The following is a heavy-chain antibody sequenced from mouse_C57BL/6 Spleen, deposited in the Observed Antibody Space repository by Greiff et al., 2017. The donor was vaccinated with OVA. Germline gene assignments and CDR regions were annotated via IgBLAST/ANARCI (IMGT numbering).Heavy chain of an antibody. Sequence: EVQRVESGGGLVQPGGSLKLSCAASGFTFSDYYMYWVRQTPEKRLEWVAYISNGGGSTYYPDTVKGRFTISRDNAKNTLYLQMSRLKSEDTAMYYCARYDAMDYWGQGTSVTVSS. V-gene: IGHV5-12*01. J-gene: IGHJ4*01. CDR2: ISNGGGST. CDR1: GFTFSDYY. CDR3: ARYDAMDY.